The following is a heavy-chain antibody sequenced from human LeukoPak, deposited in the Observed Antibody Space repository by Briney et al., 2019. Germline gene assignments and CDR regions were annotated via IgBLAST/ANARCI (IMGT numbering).Heavy chain of an antibody. CDR3: ARARESMATAGSYFDY. V-gene: IGHV4-30-2*01. J-gene: IGHJ4*02. Sequence: PSQTLSLTRAVSGGSISSGDYSWSWIRQPPGSGLEWIGYIWHSGHTNYNPSLRSRVTISAARSNNQFSLRLSSVTAADTAVYYCARARESMATAGSYFDYWDQGTLVTVSS. CDR2: IWHSGHT. CDR1: GGSISSGDYS. D-gene: IGHD6-13*01.